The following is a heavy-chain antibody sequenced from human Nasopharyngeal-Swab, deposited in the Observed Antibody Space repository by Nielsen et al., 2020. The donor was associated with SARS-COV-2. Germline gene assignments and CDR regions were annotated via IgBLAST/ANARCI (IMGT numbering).Heavy chain of an antibody. V-gene: IGHV3-30*18. CDR1: GFTFSTYA. Sequence: SLKISCAAPGFTFSTYAMHWVRQAPGKGLEWVTLISNDGSNKYYGDSVKGRFTISRDNSRNTLFLQMNSLRPEDTAVYYCAKAQGIRYGLDVWGHGTTVTVSS. CDR2: ISNDGSNK. J-gene: IGHJ6*02. CDR3: AKAQGIRYGLDV.